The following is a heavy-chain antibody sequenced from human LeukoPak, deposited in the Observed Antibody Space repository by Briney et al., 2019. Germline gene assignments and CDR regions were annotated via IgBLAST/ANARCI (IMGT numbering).Heavy chain of an antibody. CDR2: IYHSGST. CDR1: GGSISSSNW. Sequence: SGTLSLTCAVSGGSISSSNWWSWVRQPPGKGLEWIGEIYHSGSTNYNPSLKSRVTISVDTSKNQFSLKLSSVTAADTAVYFCARVDGGDTCYFDYWGQGTLVTVSS. V-gene: IGHV4-4*02. J-gene: IGHJ4*02. CDR3: ARVDGGDTCYFDY. D-gene: IGHD4-23*01.